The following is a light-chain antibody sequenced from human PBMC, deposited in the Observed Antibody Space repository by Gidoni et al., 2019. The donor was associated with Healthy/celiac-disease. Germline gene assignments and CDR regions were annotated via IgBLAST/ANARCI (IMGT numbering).Light chain of an antibody. Sequence: EIVLTQSPATLSLSPGERATLSCRASQSFSSYLAWYQQKPGQAPRLLNYDASNRATGIPARFSGSGSGTDFTLTISSLEPEDFAVYCCQQRSNWLTFGGGTKVEIK. CDR3: QQRSNWLT. J-gene: IGKJ4*01. CDR1: QSFSSY. V-gene: IGKV3-11*01. CDR2: DAS.